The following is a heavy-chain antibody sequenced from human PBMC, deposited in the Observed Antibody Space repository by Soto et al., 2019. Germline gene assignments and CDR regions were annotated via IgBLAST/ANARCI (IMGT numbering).Heavy chain of an antibody. J-gene: IGHJ4*02. CDR2: IYPGDSDS. CDR1: GYSFTSYW. D-gene: IGHD6-13*01. V-gene: IGHV5-51*01. Sequence: PGESLKISCKGSGYSFTSYWIGWVRQMPGKGLEWMGFIYPGDSDSRYSPSFQGQVTISADKSISTAYVQWSSLKASDTAMYYCARQGDSSSWKFDFWGQGSLVTGSS. CDR3: ARQGDSSSWKFDF.